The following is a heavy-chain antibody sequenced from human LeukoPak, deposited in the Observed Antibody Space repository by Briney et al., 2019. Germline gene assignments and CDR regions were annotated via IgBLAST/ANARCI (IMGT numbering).Heavy chain of an antibody. J-gene: IGHJ4*02. Sequence: ASVKVSCKVSGYTLNELSMHWVRQAPGKGLEWMGGFGPEDGETIYAQKFQGRVTMTEDTSTDTAYMELSSLRSEDTAVYYCATDLDPNQQWLVIDYWGQGTLVTVSS. CDR2: FGPEDGET. V-gene: IGHV1-24*01. CDR1: GYTLNELS. CDR3: ATDLDPNQQWLVIDY. D-gene: IGHD6-19*01.